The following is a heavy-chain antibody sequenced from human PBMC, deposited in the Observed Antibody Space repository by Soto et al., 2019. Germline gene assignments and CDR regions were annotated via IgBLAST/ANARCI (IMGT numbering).Heavy chain of an antibody. CDR1: GGSISSSSYY. V-gene: IGHV4-39*01. CDR2: IYYSGST. D-gene: IGHD3-9*01. Sequence: KASETLSLTCTVSGGSISSSSYYWGWIRQPPGKGLEWIGSIYYSGSTYYNPSLKSRVTISVDTSKNQFSLKLSSVTAADTAVYYCARRAEYSSSSLLRYFDWSPDYYGMDVWGQGTTVTVSS. J-gene: IGHJ6*02. CDR3: ARRAEYSSSSLLRYFDWSPDYYGMDV.